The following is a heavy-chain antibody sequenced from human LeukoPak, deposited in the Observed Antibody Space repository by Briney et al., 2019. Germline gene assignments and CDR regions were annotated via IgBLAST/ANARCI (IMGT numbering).Heavy chain of an antibody. J-gene: IGHJ4*02. D-gene: IGHD3-10*01. CDR2: IYYSGST. CDR1: GGSISSSSYY. Sequence: SETLSLTCTVSGGSISSSSYYWGWIRQPPGKGLEWIGSIYYSGSTYHNPSLKSRVTISADTSKNQFSLKLSSVTAADTAVYYCARHSGSMVRGVRQFDYWGQGTLVTVSS. CDR3: ARHSGSMVRGVRQFDY. V-gene: IGHV4-39*01.